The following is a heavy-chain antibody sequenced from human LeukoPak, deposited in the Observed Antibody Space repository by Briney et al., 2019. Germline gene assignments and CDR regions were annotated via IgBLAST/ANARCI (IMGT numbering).Heavy chain of an antibody. D-gene: IGHD2-21*02. J-gene: IGHJ5*02. CDR3: ARDLTDSGGDSYPP. CDR2: ISSNGGST. Sequence: GGSLRLSCAASGFTFSSYAMHWVRQAPGEGVEYVSAISSNGGSTYYANSVKGRFTISRDNSKNTLYLQMGSLRAEDMAVYYCARDLTDSGGDSYPPWGQGILVTVSS. CDR1: GFTFSSYA. V-gene: IGHV3-64*01.